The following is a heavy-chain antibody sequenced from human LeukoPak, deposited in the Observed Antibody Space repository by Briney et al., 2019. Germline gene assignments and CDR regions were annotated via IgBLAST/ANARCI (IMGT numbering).Heavy chain of an antibody. Sequence: SETLSLTCTVSGYSISSGYYWGWIRQPPGKGLEWIGSIYHSGSTYYNPSLKSRVTISVDTSNNQFSLKLSSVTAADTAVYYCAGTLDIVVVPAAEAFDYWGQGTLVTVS. CDR2: IYHSGST. CDR1: GYSISSGYY. CDR3: AGTLDIVVVPAAEAFDY. V-gene: IGHV4-38-2*02. D-gene: IGHD2-2*01. J-gene: IGHJ4*02.